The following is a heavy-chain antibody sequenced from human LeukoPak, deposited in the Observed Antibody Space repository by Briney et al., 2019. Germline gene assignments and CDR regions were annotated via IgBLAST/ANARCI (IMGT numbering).Heavy chain of an antibody. V-gene: IGHV4-59*01. CDR1: GGSISSYC. J-gene: IGHJ6*02. D-gene: IGHD6-19*01. Sequence: PSETLSLTCTVSGGSISSYCWSWLRHPPGKGLEWIGYIYYSGSTNYNPSLKSRVTISVDTSKNHFSLKLRSVSAADTAVYYCARDRRAVASYGMDVWGQGTTVTVSS. CDR3: ARDRRAVASYGMDV. CDR2: IYYSGST.